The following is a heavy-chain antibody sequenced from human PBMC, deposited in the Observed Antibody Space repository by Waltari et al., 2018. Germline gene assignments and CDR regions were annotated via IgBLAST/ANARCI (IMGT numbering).Heavy chain of an antibody. CDR2: INHSGST. CDR3: VRGLATGYSSSWYGIHFDY. J-gene: IGHJ4*02. CDR1: GGSFSGYY. Sequence: QVQLQQWGAGLLKPSETLSLTCAVYGGSFSGYYWSWIRQPPGKGLEWIGEINHSGSTNYNPSLKSRVTISVDTSKNQFSLKLSSVTAADTAVYYCVRGLATGYSSSWYGIHFDYWGQGTLVTVSS. V-gene: IGHV4-34*01. D-gene: IGHD6-13*01.